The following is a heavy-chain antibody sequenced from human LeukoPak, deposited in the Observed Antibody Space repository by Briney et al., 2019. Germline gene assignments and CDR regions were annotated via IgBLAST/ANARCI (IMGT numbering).Heavy chain of an antibody. CDR2: ISMSGGYI. CDR1: GFTFSSYG. J-gene: IGHJ5*02. D-gene: IGHD6-6*01. CDR3: AKDNGAEYSSSSVFDP. Sequence: GGSLRLSCAASGFTFSSYGMHWFRQAPGKGLEWVSAISMSGGYIYTDSVKGRFTISRDNAKNSLYLQMNSLRAEDMALYYCAKDNGAEYSSSSVFDPWGQGTLVTVSS. V-gene: IGHV3-21*04.